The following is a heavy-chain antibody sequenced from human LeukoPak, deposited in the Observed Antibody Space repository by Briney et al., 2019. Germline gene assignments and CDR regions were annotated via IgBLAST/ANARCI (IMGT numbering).Heavy chain of an antibody. V-gene: IGHV4-34*01. J-gene: IGHJ6*03. Sequence: SETLSLTCAVYGGSFSGYYWSWIRQPPGKGLEWIGEINHSGSTNYNPSLKSRVTISVDTSKNQFSLKLSSVTAADTAVYYCARLFHGSGSYYYYYYMDVWGKGTTVTVSS. D-gene: IGHD3-10*01. CDR2: INHSGST. CDR3: ARLFHGSGSYYYYYYMDV. CDR1: GGSFSGYY.